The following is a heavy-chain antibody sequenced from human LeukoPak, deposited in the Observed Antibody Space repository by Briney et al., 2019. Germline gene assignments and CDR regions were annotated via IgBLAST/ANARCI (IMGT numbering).Heavy chain of an antibody. CDR1: GGSFSSYY. CDR3: ARGSSGWSGGIDY. V-gene: IGHV4-59*01. J-gene: IGHJ4*02. Sequence: PSETLSLTCAVYGGSFSSYYWSWIRQPPGKGLEWIGYIYYSGSTNYNPSLKSRVTISVDTSKNQFSLKLSSVTAADTAVYYCARGSSGWSGGIDYWGQGTLVTVSS. CDR2: IYYSGST. D-gene: IGHD6-19*01.